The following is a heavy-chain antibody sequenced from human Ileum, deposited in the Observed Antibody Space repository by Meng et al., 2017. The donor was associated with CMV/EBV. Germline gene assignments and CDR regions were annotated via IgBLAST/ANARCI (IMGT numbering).Heavy chain of an antibody. CDR2: INSDGSKT. CDR1: GFTFSRYW. Sequence: GESLKISCAVSGFTFSRYWMHWVRQAPGKGLVWVSHINSDGSKTNYADSVKGRFTISRDNAKNTLYLQMNSLRAEDTAVYYCARWVDYWGQGPLVTVSS. V-gene: IGHV3-74*01. CDR3: ARWVDY. J-gene: IGHJ4*02.